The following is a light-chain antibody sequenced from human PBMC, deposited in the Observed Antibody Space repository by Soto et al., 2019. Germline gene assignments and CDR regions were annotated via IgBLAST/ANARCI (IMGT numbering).Light chain of an antibody. CDR1: QDISNY. CDR3: QQYDNLPYT. J-gene: IGKJ2*01. CDR2: DAS. Sequence: DIQMTQSPSSLSASLGDRVTITCQASQDISNYLNWYQQKPGKAPKLLIYDASNLETGVPSRFSGSGSGTDFTFTISSLQPEDIATYYCQQYDNLPYTFGQG. V-gene: IGKV1-33*01.